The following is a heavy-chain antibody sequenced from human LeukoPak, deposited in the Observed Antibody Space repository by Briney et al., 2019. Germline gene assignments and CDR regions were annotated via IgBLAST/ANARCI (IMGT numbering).Heavy chain of an antibody. CDR1: GGSISSYY. Sequence: PSETLSLTCTVSGGSISSYYRCWIRQPAGNGLEWIGRIYTSGSTNYNPSLKSRVTISVDTSKNQFSLKLSSVTAADTAVYYCARWSLEPNCSSTSSRGRTFDIWGQGTMVTVSS. CDR2: IYTSGST. J-gene: IGHJ3*02. D-gene: IGHD2-2*01. V-gene: IGHV4-4*07. CDR3: ARWSLEPNCSSTSSRGRTFDI.